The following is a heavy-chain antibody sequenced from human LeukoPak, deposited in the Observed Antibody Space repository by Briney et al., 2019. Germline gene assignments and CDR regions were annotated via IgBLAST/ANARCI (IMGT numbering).Heavy chain of an antibody. D-gene: IGHD3-22*01. CDR2: IRPDGSNR. CDR1: GFTFSSYG. Sequence: GGSLRLSCAASGFTFSSYGMHWVRQAPGKGLEWVAFIRPDGSNRYYADSVKGRFSISRDNSKKTLYLQMNSLRAEDTAVYYCAKDRATMIGVIRRALRGEFDYWGQGTLVTVSS. V-gene: IGHV3-30*02. J-gene: IGHJ4*02. CDR3: AKDRATMIGVIRRALRGEFDY.